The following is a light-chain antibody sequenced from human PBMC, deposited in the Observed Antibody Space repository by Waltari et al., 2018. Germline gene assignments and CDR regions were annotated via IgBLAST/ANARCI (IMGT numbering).Light chain of an antibody. CDR3: QQSYNTPRT. CDR2: AAS. J-gene: IGKJ3*01. V-gene: IGKV1-39*01. CDR1: QSISTH. Sequence: DIHMTQSPSSLSASVGDRVSITCRASQSISTHLNWYQQKPGKAPKLLIYAASNLQSGVPSRFSGRGSETDFTLTISSLQPEDFAVYYCQQSYNTPRTFGPGTKVDIK.